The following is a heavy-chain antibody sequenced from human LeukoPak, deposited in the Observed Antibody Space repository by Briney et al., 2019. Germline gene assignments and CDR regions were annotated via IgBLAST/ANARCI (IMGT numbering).Heavy chain of an antibody. J-gene: IGHJ3*02. CDR3: AKEPAVAADRAFDI. CDR2: ISWNSGSI. Sequence: GGSLRLSCIASGFTFDDYAMHWVRQAPGKGLEWVSGISWNSGSIGYADSVKGRFTISRDNAKNSLYLQMNSLRAEDTALYYCAKEPAVAADRAFDIWGQGTMVTVSS. D-gene: IGHD6-19*01. V-gene: IGHV3-9*01. CDR1: GFTFDDYA.